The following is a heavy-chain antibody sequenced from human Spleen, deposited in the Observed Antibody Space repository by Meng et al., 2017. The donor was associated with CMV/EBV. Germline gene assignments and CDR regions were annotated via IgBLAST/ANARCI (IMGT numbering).Heavy chain of an antibody. CDR3: ATYSRAPAALRAYFDY. D-gene: IGHD2-2*02. J-gene: IGHJ4*02. V-gene: IGHV3-30*06. Sequence: GESLKISCAASGITVSSYGIHWVRQAPGKGLEWVAGISSDVRKEYYADSVRGRFTISRDNSKNTLYLQMSSLRVEDTAVYYCATYSRAPAALRAYFDYWGLGTLVTVSS. CDR1: GITVSSYG. CDR2: ISSDVRKE.